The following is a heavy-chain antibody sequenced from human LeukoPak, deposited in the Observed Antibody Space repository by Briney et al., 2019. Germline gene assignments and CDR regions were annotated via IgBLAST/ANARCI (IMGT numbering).Heavy chain of an antibody. CDR2: ISGYNGNT. D-gene: IGHD5-18*01. CDR3: VRQVDITMALPDY. CDR1: GYTFSSYG. Sequence: GASVKVSCKASGYTFSSYGITWVRQAPGQGLEWMGWISGYNGNTNYAQKFQGRVTMTTDTSTTTAYMELRSLRSDDTAMYYCVRQVDITMALPDYWGQGTLVTVSS. J-gene: IGHJ4*02. V-gene: IGHV1-18*01.